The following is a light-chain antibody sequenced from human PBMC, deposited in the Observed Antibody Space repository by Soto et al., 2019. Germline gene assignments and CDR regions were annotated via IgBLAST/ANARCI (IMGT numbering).Light chain of an antibody. J-gene: IGKJ1*01. CDR2: GAS. CDR3: QQYNNWPRT. Sequence: IVMTQSPATLSVSPGERATLSFRASQSVSSNLAWYQQKPGQAPRLLIYGASTRATGIPARFSGSGSGTEFTLTISSLQSEDFAVYYCQQYNNWPRTFGQGTKVDI. CDR1: QSVSSN. V-gene: IGKV3-15*01.